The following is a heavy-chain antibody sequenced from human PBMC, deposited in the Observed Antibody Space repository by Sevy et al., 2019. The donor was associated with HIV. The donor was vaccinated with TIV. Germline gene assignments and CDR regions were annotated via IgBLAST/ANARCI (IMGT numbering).Heavy chain of an antibody. Sequence: ASVKVSCKVSGYTLTELSVHWVRQAPGKGLEWMATFDPEDDEKIYAQKFQGRVTMTEDTSTDTAYMELSSLRSEDTAVYYCATTKDYYDSSGYPFYYWGQGTLVTVSS. CDR3: ATTKDYYDSSGYPFYY. J-gene: IGHJ4*02. D-gene: IGHD3-22*01. CDR1: GYTLTELS. CDR2: FDPEDDEK. V-gene: IGHV1-24*01.